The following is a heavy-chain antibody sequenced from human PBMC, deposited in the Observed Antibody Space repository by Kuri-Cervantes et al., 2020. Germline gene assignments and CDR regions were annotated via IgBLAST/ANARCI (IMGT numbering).Heavy chain of an antibody. J-gene: IGHJ4*02. CDR2: ISGSGGGT. Sequence: GGSLRLSCAASGFTFDDYAMHWVRQAPGKGLEWVSIISGSGGGTYYADSVKGRFTISRDVSKNTLYLQMNSLRAEDTAVYYCAKFGTTAVAGGTPEYWGLGNLVTVSS. V-gene: IGHV3-23*01. CDR1: GFTFDDYA. D-gene: IGHD6-19*01. CDR3: AKFGTTAVAGGTPEY.